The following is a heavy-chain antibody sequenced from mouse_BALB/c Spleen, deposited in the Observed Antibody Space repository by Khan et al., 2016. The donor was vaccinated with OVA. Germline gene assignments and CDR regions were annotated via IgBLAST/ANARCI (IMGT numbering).Heavy chain of an antibody. CDR2: IDPANGNT. Sequence: VQLQQSGAELMKPGASVKLSCTVSGFNIKDTYLHWVTQRPDQGLEWIGRIDPANGNTKYDPKFQGKATLTADTSSNTAYLQLSSLTSEDTAVYYCTDSLLLYAMDYWGQGTSVTVSS. D-gene: IGHD1-2*01. V-gene: IGHV14-3*02. CDR3: TDSLLLYAMDY. CDR1: GFNIKDTY. J-gene: IGHJ4*01.